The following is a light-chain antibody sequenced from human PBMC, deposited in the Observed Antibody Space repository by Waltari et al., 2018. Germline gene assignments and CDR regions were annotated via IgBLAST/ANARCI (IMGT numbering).Light chain of an antibody. V-gene: IGKV3-11*01. Sequence: EIVLTQSPATLSLSPGERATLSCRASQSVNNYLAWYQHKPGQTPRLLIYGVSNRATGIPARFSCSGSGTDFTLTISSLEPEDFAVYYCQQRSNWPPSITFGQGTRLEIK. CDR2: GVS. CDR3: QQRSNWPPSIT. J-gene: IGKJ5*01. CDR1: QSVNNY.